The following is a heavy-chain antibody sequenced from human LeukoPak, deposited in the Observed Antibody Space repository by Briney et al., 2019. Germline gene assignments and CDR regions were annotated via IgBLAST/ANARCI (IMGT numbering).Heavy chain of an antibody. CDR2: ISGSGGST. CDR1: GFTYTNDA. Sequence: GSLRLSSVASGFTYTNDAMSWVRQAPGKGLEWVSGISGSGGSTYYAASVKGRFTISRHNSKNTLFLQMNSLRAEDTAVYYCAKDASYYGSGGGAFDIWGQGTMVTVSS. CDR3: AKDASYYGSGGGAFDI. J-gene: IGHJ3*02. D-gene: IGHD3-10*01. V-gene: IGHV3-23*01.